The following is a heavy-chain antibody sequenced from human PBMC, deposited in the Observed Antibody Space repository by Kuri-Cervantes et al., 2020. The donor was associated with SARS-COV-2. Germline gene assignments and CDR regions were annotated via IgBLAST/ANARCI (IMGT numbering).Heavy chain of an antibody. CDR3: ARVVLMPGEQEFDY. J-gene: IGHJ4*02. CDR2: IYHSGST. D-gene: IGHD2-8*01. Sequence: SGTLCLTCAVSGYSISSGYYWGWIRQPPGKGLEWIGEIYHSGSTNYNPSLKSRVTISVDKPKNQFSLKLSSVTAADTAVYYCARVVLMPGEQEFDYWGQGTLVTVSS. V-gene: IGHV4-38-2*01. CDR1: GYSISSGYY.